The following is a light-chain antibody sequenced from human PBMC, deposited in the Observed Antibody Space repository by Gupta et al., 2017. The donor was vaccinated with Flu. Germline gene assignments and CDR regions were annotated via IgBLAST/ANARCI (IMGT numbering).Light chain of an antibody. CDR3: QVSDYTTDIQV. CDR2: DDS. V-gene: IGLV3-21*03. CDR1: NVGSKT. J-gene: IGLJ2*01. Sequence: MTSTTTVAGTNVGSKTVNWYHQKPAQSPLLFVYDDSGRTSATPACLSGSNSATTATITTTRVEAGDEADYFYQVSDYTTDIQVFGGGTKLTVL.